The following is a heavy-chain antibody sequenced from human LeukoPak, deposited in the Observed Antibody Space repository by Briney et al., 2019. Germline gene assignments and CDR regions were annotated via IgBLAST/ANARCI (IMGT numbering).Heavy chain of an antibody. CDR3: ARTNHFFDS. D-gene: IGHD1-14*01. CDR2: INGDGSST. J-gene: IGHJ4*02. Sequence: PGGSLRLSCAASGFTFSSYRMHWVRQAPGKGLVWVSRINGDGSSTDYADSVKGRFTIPRDNAKNTLYLQMNSLRAEDTAMYYCARTNHFFDSWGQGTLVAVSS. CDR1: GFTFSSYR. V-gene: IGHV3-74*01.